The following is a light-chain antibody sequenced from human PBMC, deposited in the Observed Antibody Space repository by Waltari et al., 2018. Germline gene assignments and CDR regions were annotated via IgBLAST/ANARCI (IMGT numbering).Light chain of an antibody. CDR2: KAS. Sequence: DIQMTQFPSTLSASVGDRLPITCRARQSINSWLAWYPQKPGKAPKLLIYKASSLESGVPSRFSGSGSGTEFTLTISSLQPDDFATYYCQQYNSYEWTFGQGTKVAIK. V-gene: IGKV1-5*03. J-gene: IGKJ1*01. CDR1: QSINSW. CDR3: QQYNSYEWT.